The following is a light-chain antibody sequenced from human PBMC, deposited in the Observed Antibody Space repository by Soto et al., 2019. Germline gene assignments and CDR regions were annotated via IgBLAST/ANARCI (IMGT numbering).Light chain of an antibody. CDR3: FSYTSTSLYV. J-gene: IGLJ1*01. CDR2: DVS. Sequence: QSVLTQPATVSGSPGQSITISCPGTSSDVGGYNYVSWYQQHPGKAPKLMIYDVSNRPSGVSNRFSGSKSGNTASLTISGLQAEDEADYYCFSYTSTSLYVFGTGTKVTVL. V-gene: IGLV2-14*01. CDR1: SSDVGGYNY.